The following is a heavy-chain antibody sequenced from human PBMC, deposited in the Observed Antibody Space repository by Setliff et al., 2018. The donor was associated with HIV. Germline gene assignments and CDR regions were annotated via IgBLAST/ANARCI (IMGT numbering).Heavy chain of an antibody. CDR2: INPSVGST. CDR1: GYILTSHY. Sequence: ASVKVSCKASGYILTSHYMHWVRQAPGQGLEWMGIINPSVGSTSYAQKFQGRVTTTRDTSTSTVYMELSSLRSEDTAVYYCAREYDVLLWIGSQYGRGNLDSWGQGTPVTSPQ. V-gene: IGHV1-46*01. J-gene: IGHJ4*02. D-gene: IGHD3-10*01. CDR3: AREYDVLLWIGSQYGRGNLDS.